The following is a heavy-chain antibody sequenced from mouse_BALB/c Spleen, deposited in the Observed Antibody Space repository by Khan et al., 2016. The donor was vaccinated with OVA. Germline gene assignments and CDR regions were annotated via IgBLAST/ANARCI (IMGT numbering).Heavy chain of an antibody. J-gene: IGHJ3*01. CDR2: ITPSNGGT. V-gene: IGHV1-53*01. CDR1: GYTFTSYQ. Sequence: QVQLQQSGTELVKPGASVRLSCKASGYTFTSYQMYWVKQRPGQGLEWIGEITPSNGGTNFNEKFKSKATLTVDESSSTAFMQLSSLTSEDSAGDYGIRGGYGGFAYWGQGTLVTVSA. CDR3: IRGGYGGFAY. D-gene: IGHD3-1*01.